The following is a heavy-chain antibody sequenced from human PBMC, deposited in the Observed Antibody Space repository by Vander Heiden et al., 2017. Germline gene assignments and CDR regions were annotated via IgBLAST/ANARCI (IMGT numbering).Heavy chain of an antibody. CDR3: ARGKRILSSFLRGQTVDNWFDS. D-gene: IGHD3-10*02. J-gene: IGHJ5*01. V-gene: IGHV4-34*02. CDR1: RAVFSGYY. Sequence: QVRLQQWGAGLLKPSETLSLTCAVPRAVFSGYYWSWIRPSPGKGRECVGEISHSGKTDYNPSLKCRVAISINTSKSQFSLRLSSVTAADTAVYFCARGKRILSSFLRGQTVDNWFDSWGQGTPVTVSS. CDR2: ISHSGKT.